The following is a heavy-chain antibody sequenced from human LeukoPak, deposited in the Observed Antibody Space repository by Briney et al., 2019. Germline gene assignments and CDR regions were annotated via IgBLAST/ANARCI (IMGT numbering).Heavy chain of an antibody. CDR1: GYTFTSYG. D-gene: IGHD6-6*01. V-gene: IGHV1-18*01. Sequence: ASVKVSCKASGYTFTSYGISWVRQAPGQGLEWMGGISAYNGNTNYAQKFQGRVTMTPDTSTSTAYMELRSLRSDDPAVYYCARDRCGIAARPLCYMDVWGKGTTVTVSS. J-gene: IGHJ6*03. CDR2: ISAYNGNT. CDR3: ARDRCGIAARPLCYMDV.